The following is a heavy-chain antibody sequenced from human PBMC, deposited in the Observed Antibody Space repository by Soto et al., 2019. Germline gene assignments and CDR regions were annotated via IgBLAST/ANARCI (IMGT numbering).Heavy chain of an antibody. CDR2: FDPEDGET. V-gene: IGHV1-24*01. CDR1: GYTLTELS. CDR3: ATKGYSSLSWFRGYYYYGMDV. Sequence: ASVKVSCKVSGYTLTELSMHWVRQAPGKGLEWMGGFDPEDGETIYAQKFQGRVTMTEDTSTDTAYMELSSLRSEDTAVYYCATKGYSSLSWFRGYYYYGMDVWGQGTTVTVSS. D-gene: IGHD6-6*01. J-gene: IGHJ6*02.